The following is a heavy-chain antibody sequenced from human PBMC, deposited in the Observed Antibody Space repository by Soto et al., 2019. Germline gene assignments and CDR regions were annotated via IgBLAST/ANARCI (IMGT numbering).Heavy chain of an antibody. V-gene: IGHV1-69*01. J-gene: IGHJ1*01. CDR3: ARDPRSITGTTSSEDFQH. D-gene: IGHD1-20*01. CDR1: GGTFSGYA. CDR2: IIPILGIT. Sequence: QAQLMQSGAEVKKPGSSVKVSCKASGGTFSGYAISWVRQAPGQGLEWMGGIIPILGITNYAQKFQGRITIAADESTGTVYMDLRSLRSEVTAVYYCARDPRSITGTTSSEDFQHWGQGTLVSVSS.